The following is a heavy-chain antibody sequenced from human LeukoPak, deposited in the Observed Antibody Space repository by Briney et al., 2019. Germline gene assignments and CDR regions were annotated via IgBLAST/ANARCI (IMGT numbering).Heavy chain of an antibody. D-gene: IGHD5-18*01. J-gene: IGHJ4*02. CDR3: AKIYSYGRQNYFDY. CDR1: GFTFDDYA. Sequence: GGSLRLSCAASGFTFDDYAMHWVRQPPGKGLEWVSGISWNSGNIGYADSVKGRFTISRDNAKSSLYLQMNSLRAEDTALYYCAKIYSYGRQNYFDYWGQGTLVTVSS. V-gene: IGHV3-9*01. CDR2: ISWNSGNI.